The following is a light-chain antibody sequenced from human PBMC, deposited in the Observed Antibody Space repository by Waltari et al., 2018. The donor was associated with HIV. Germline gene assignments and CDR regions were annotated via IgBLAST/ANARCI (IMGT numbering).Light chain of an antibody. J-gene: IGLJ2*01. CDR2: EVS. Sequence: QSALTQPPSASGSPGQSVTIPCAGTSSDIGLYNFVSWYQHHPGKAPKLMISEVSRRPSVVPDRFSGSKSGNTASLTVSGLQAEDEAAYYCFSYAGNNYLLFGGGTKLTVL. V-gene: IGLV2-8*01. CDR3: FSYAGNNYLL. CDR1: SSDIGLYNF.